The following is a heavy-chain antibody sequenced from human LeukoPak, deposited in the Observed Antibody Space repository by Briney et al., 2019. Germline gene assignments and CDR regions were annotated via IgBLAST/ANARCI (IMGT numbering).Heavy chain of an antibody. D-gene: IGHD2-2*01. CDR3: ARGRSSSTSLNWFDP. CDR1: GGSISSGGYY. CDR2: IYTSGST. Sequence: SETLSLTCTVSGGSISSGGYYWSWIRQHPGKGLEWIGRIYTSGSTNYNPSLKSRVTISVDKSKNQFSLKLSSVTAADTAVYYCARGRSSSTSLNWFDPWGQGTLVTVSS. V-gene: IGHV4-61*02. J-gene: IGHJ5*02.